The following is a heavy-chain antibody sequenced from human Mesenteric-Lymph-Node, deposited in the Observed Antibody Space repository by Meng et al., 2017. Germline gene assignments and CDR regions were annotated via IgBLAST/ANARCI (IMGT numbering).Heavy chain of an antibody. Sequence: VQVVQCGAEGKKPGPAGKVSCKASGGTLSSYAIRWVRQAPGQGLEWMGGIIPIFGTANYAQQFQGRVTITADESTSTAYMELSSLRSEDTAVYYCARVDSSGWYLFDYWGQGTLVTVPS. J-gene: IGHJ4*02. CDR1: GGTLSSYA. D-gene: IGHD6-19*01. V-gene: IGHV1-69*01. CDR2: IIPIFGTA. CDR3: ARVDSSGWYLFDY.